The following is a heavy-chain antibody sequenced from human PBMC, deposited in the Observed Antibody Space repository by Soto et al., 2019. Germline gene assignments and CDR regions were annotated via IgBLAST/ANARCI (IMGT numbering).Heavy chain of an antibody. CDR2: IYYSGST. CDR1: GGSISSSSYY. V-gene: IGHV4-39*01. CDR3: ARKVGATRWDYYGMDV. Sequence: QLQLQESGPGLVKPSETLSLTCTVSGGSISSSSYYWGWIRQPPGKGLEWIGSIYYSGSTYYNPSLKSRVTLSVDTSKNQFSLKLSSVTAADTAVYYCARKVGATRWDYYGMDVWGQGTTVTVSS. D-gene: IGHD1-26*01. J-gene: IGHJ6*02.